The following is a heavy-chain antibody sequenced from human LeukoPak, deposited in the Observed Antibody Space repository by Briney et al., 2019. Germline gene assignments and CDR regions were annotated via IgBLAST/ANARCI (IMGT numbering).Heavy chain of an antibody. CDR3: AREYSGYGASRTNSN. CDR1: GFTFSSYS. J-gene: IGHJ4*02. D-gene: IGHD5-12*01. V-gene: IGHV3-21*01. Sequence: GGSLRLSCAASGFTFSSYSMNWVRQAPGKGLEWVSSISSSSSYIYYADSVKGRFTISRDNAKNSLYLQMNSLRAEDTAVYYCAREYSGYGASRTNSNWGQGTLVTVSS. CDR2: ISSSSSYI.